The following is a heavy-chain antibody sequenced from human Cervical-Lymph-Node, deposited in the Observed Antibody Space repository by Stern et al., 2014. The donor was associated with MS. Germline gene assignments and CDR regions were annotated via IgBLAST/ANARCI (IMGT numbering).Heavy chain of an antibody. CDR1: GGSLTSNY. Sequence: QLQLQESGPGLVKPSETVTLTCTVSGGSLTSNYWNWIRQPPGNGLEWIGYIYSDRNTNYNPSIKNRVTISLGTSSNQFSLLLNSGTAADTAVYYCARVTGRGTRQNWFDSWGQGTLLTVSS. D-gene: IGHD1-26*01. V-gene: IGHV4-59*01. CDR3: ARVTGRGTRQNWFDS. J-gene: IGHJ5*01. CDR2: IYSDRNT.